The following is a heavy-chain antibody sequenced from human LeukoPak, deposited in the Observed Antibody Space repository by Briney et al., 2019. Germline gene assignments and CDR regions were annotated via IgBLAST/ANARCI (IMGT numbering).Heavy chain of an antibody. CDR1: GGSFSGYY. Sequence: PSETLSLTCGVYGGSFSGYYWSWIRQPPGKGLEWIGEINHSGSTNYNPSLKSRVTISVDTSKNQFSLKLSSVTAADTAVYYCARRRGTGSSSSFDYWGQGTLVTVSS. CDR2: INHSGST. J-gene: IGHJ4*02. V-gene: IGHV4-34*01. D-gene: IGHD6-6*01. CDR3: ARRRGTGSSSSFDY.